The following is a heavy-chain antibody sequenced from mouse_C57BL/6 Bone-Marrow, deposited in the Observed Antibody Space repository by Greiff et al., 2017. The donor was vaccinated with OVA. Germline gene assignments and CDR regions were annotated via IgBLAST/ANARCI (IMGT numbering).Heavy chain of an antibody. CDR2: IYPGNSDT. D-gene: IGHD2-4*01. V-gene: IGHV1-5*01. J-gene: IGHJ2*01. CDR1: GYTFTSYW. Sequence: VQLQQSGTVLARPGASVKMSCKTSGYTFTSYWMHWVKQRPGQGLEWIGAIYPGNSDTSYNQKFKGKATLTAGNSASTAYMELSSLTTEDSAVYSCTRYGDYDANYFDDWGQGTTLTVSS. CDR3: TRYGDYDANYFDD.